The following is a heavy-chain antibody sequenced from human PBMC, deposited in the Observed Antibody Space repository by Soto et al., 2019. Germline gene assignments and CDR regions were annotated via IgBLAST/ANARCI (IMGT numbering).Heavy chain of an antibody. CDR3: AKDWHDSSGMIGY. Sequence: PGGSLRLSCAASGFTFSSYGMHWVRQAPGKGLEWVAVISYDGSNKYYADSVKGRFTISRDNSKNTLYLQMNSLRAEDTAVYYCAKDWHDSSGMIGYWGQGTLVTVSS. D-gene: IGHD3-22*01. CDR1: GFTFSSYG. J-gene: IGHJ4*02. V-gene: IGHV3-30*18. CDR2: ISYDGSNK.